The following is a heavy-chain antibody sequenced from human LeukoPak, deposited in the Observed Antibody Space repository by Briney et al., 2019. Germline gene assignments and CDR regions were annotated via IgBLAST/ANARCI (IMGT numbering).Heavy chain of an antibody. CDR1: GGSISSSNW. Sequence: ASETLSLTCAVSGGSISSSNWWSWVRQPPGKGLEWIGEIYHSGSTNYNPSLKSRVTKSVDKSKNQFSLKLSSVTAADTAVYYCARVPHYYFDYWGQGTLVTVSS. CDR2: IYHSGST. V-gene: IGHV4-4*02. J-gene: IGHJ4*02. CDR3: ARVPHYYFDY.